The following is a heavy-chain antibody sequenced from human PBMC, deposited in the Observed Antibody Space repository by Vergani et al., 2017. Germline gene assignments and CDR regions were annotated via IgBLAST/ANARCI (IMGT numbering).Heavy chain of an antibody. J-gene: IGHJ5*01. CDR1: GFTFSSYA. D-gene: IGHD1-14*01. CDR3: ARDLRLLYNQFDS. Sequence: EVQLLESGGGLVQPGGSLRLSCAASGFTFSSYAMSWVRQAPGKGLEWVSAISGSGGSTYYADSVKGRFTISRDNSKNTLYLQMNSLRAEDTAVYYCARDLRLLYNQFDSWSQGTLVTVSS. V-gene: IGHV3-23*01. CDR2: ISGSGGST.